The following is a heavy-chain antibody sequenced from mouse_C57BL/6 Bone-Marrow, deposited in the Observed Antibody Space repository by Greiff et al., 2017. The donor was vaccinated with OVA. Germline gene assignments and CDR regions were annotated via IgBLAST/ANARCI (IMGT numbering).Heavy chain of an antibody. CDR3: ARQGLWLRRRRYFDV. CDR2: ISSGGSYT. V-gene: IGHV5-6*01. J-gene: IGHJ1*03. CDR1: GFTFSSYG. D-gene: IGHD2-2*01. Sequence: EVMLVESGGDLVKPGGSLKLSCAASGFTFSSYGMSWVRQTPDKRLEWVATISSGGSYTYYPDSVKGRFTISRDNAKNTLYLQMSSLKSEDTAMYYCARQGLWLRRRRYFDVWGTGTTVTVSS.